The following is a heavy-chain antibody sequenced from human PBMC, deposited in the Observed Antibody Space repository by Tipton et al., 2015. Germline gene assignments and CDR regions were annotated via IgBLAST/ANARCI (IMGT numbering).Heavy chain of an antibody. Sequence: TLSFTCTVSGGSISSSSYYWGWIRQPPGKGLEWIGSIYYSGNTYYNPSLKSRVTISVDTSKNQFSLKLSSVTPADTTVYYCARQIAAAARDWFDPWGQGTLVTVSS. D-gene: IGHD6-13*01. J-gene: IGHJ5*02. CDR3: ARQIAAAARDWFDP. CDR2: IYYSGNT. V-gene: IGHV4-39*01. CDR1: GGSISSSSYY.